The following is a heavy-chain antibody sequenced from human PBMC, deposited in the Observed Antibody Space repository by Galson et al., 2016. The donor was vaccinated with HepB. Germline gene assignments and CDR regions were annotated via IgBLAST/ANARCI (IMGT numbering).Heavy chain of an antibody. D-gene: IGHD3-22*01. CDR3: ARKVYDYDSSGYPHDAFDT. CDR1: GGSITSGSYY. Sequence: TLSLTCTVSGGSITSGSYYWSWIRQHPGKGLEWIGYISYSGITYYNPSLKSRLAISLDTSKNHFSLKLSSVIAADSAVYYCARKVYDYDSSGYPHDAFDTWGQGTMVTVSS. V-gene: IGHV4-31*03. CDR2: ISYSGIT. J-gene: IGHJ3*02.